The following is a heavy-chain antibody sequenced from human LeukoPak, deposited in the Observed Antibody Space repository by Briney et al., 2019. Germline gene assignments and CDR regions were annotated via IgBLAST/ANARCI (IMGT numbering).Heavy chain of an antibody. V-gene: IGHV4-39*01. D-gene: IGHD6-13*01. Sequence: WGTRTLSCTVTGYTISSSSYYWSWIRQPPGKGLEWIGSIYYSGSTYYNPSLKSRVTISVDTSKNQFSLKLSSVTAADTAVYYCARHAAGTDYWGQGTLVTVSS. J-gene: IGHJ4*02. CDR1: GYTISSSSYY. CDR2: IYYSGST. CDR3: ARHAAGTDY.